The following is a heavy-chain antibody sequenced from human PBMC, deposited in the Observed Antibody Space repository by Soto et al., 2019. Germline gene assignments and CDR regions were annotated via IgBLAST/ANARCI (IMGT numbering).Heavy chain of an antibody. D-gene: IGHD2-8*01. CDR3: ARGLYCTNGLCYSPQDYYYYYMDV. J-gene: IGHJ6*03. V-gene: IGHV4-34*01. Sequence: SETLSLTCAVYGGSFSGSSWNWIRQPPGKGLEWIGEINHSGSTNYKPSLRSRVTISVDASKSQFSLKLSSVTAADTAVYYCARGLYCTNGLCYSPQDYYYYYMDVWGKGTTVTVSS. CDR2: INHSGST. CDR1: GGSFSGSS.